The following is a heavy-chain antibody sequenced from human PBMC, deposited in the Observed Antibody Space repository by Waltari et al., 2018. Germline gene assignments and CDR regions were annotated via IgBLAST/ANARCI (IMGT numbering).Heavy chain of an antibody. Sequence: QVQLVQSGAEVKKPGASVKVSCKTSGYPFTSYYMHWVRQAPGQGLEWMGWINTRNCGTNYAQKCQGRVTMTRETSISTAYMELSRLISNDTAVYYCARTYQSGSYSDYWGQGTPVTVSS. CDR2: INTRNCGT. V-gene: IGHV1-2*02. CDR1: GYPFTSYY. D-gene: IGHD1-26*01. CDR3: ARTYQSGSYSDY. J-gene: IGHJ4*02.